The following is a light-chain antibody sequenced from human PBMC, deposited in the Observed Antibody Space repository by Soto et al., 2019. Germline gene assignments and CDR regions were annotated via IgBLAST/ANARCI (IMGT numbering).Light chain of an antibody. J-gene: IGLJ2*01. CDR1: SSDVGGYNY. CDR3: SSYTSSRTLV. CDR2: EVS. V-gene: IGLV2-14*01. Sequence: QSVLTQPASVSGSPGQSITISCTGTSSDVGGYNYVSWYQQHPGKAPKLMIYEVSYRPSGVSNRFSGSKSGNKASLTISGLQAEDEADYHCSSYTSSRTLVFGGGTKVTVL.